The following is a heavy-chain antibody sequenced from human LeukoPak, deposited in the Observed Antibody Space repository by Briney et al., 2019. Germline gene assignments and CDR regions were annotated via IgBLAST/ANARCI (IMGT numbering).Heavy chain of an antibody. Sequence: GGSLRLPCAASGFTFSSYSMNWVRQAPGKGLEWVSYISSSSSTIYYADSVKGRFTISRDNAKNSLYLQMNSLRAEDTAVYYCARGTLSIAVASWGQGTLVTVSS. D-gene: IGHD6-19*01. CDR2: ISSSSSTI. V-gene: IGHV3-48*04. J-gene: IGHJ4*02. CDR1: GFTFSSYS. CDR3: ARGTLSIAVAS.